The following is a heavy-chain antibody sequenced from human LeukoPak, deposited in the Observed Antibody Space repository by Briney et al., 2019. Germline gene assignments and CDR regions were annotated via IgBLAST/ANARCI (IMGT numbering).Heavy chain of an antibody. J-gene: IGHJ6*03. CDR3: AKDLAVSNYYYMDV. Sequence: GGSLRLSCAASGFTFDDYGMSWVRQAPGKGLEWVAFIRFDGNNKHYADSLKGRFTISRDNSKNMLYLQMNSLRVEDTAMYYCAKDLAVSNYYYMDVWGKGTTVTVSS. V-gene: IGHV3-30*02. D-gene: IGHD2-8*01. CDR1: GFTFDDYG. CDR2: IRFDGNNK.